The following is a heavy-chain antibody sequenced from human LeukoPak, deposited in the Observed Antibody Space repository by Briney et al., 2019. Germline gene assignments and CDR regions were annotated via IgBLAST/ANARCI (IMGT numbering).Heavy chain of an antibody. CDR2: MSGSGGST. J-gene: IGHJ4*02. CDR1: GFTFSNYA. CDR3: AKRSGIIPYSFDY. V-gene: IGHV3-23*01. Sequence: GGSLRLSCAASGFTFSNYAMNWVRQALGKGLEWVSGMSGSGGSTYYADSVKGRFTISTDNSKNTLYLQMNSLRAEDAAVYYCAKRSGIIPYSFDYWGQGTLVTVSS. D-gene: IGHD3-3*01.